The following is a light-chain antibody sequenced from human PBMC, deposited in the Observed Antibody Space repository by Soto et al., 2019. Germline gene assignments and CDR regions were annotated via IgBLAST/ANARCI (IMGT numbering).Light chain of an antibody. J-gene: IGKJ1*01. Sequence: DIQMTQSPSTLSASVGDSVTVTCRASQSIGTWLAWYQQKPGTAPKLLIDGASRLETGVSSRFSGTGSGTKFTLTITSMHPDDFATSYCQQYATYSPEWTFGQGTKVDIK. CDR1: QSIGTW. CDR3: QQYATYSPEWT. CDR2: GAS. V-gene: IGKV1-5*01.